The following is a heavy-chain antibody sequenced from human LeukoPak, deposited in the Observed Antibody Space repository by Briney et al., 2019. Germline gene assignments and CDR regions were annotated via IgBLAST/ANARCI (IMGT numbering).Heavy chain of an antibody. CDR1: GFTFSSYG. Sequence: PGGSLRLSCAASGFTFSSYGMHWVRQAPGKGLEWVAVISYDGSNKYYADSVKGRFTISRDNSKNTLYLQMNSLRAEDTAVYYCARDYSSSWYAGWFDPWGQGTLVTVSS. CDR2: ISYDGSNK. V-gene: IGHV3-30*03. D-gene: IGHD6-13*01. J-gene: IGHJ5*02. CDR3: ARDYSSSWYAGWFDP.